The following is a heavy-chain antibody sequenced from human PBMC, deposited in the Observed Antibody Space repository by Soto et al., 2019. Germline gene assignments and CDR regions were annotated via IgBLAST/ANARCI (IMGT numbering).Heavy chain of an antibody. J-gene: IGHJ5*02. D-gene: IGHD6-19*01. Sequence: QVHLVESGGGVVQPGRSLRLSCAASGFTFSTTGMHWVRQAPGKGLEWVAMISHDGGVKHYTDSVKGRFTISRDTSNTTVDLQMNSLRPEDTAMYHCAKDLYGAGWYNYFDPWGQGTLVTVSS. V-gene: IGHV3-30*18. CDR2: ISHDGGVK. CDR1: GFTFSTTG. CDR3: AKDLYGAGWYNYFDP.